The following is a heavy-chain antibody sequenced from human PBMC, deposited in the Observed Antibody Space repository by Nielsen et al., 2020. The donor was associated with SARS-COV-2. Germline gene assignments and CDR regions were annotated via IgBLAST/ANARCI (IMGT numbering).Heavy chain of an antibody. CDR2: IRSGSTYT. Sequence: GGSLKISCAASGFTFSDYYMSWIRQAPGKGLEWISYIRSGSTYTNYADSVKGRFTISRDDAKNSLYLQMNSLRAEDTAVYYCAREGRDLPLDYWGQGVLVTVSS. J-gene: IGHJ4*02. CDR3: AREGRDLPLDY. D-gene: IGHD5-24*01. V-gene: IGHV3-11*05. CDR1: GFTFSDYY.